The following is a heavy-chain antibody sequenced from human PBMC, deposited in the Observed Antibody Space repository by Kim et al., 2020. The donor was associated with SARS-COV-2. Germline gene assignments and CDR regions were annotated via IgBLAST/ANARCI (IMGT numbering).Heavy chain of an antibody. V-gene: IGHV3-30*04. J-gene: IGHJ4*02. D-gene: IGHD2-15*01. CDR3: VADIGGRRFDH. Sequence: GGSLRLSCAASGFTFSNHAMHWVRQAPGKALEWVALISYDGSHILYPDSVKGRFIIARDNTKSALSLLMNSLRPDDTAVYYCVADIGGRRFDHWGQGTLV. CDR2: ISYDGSHI. CDR1: GFTFSNHA.